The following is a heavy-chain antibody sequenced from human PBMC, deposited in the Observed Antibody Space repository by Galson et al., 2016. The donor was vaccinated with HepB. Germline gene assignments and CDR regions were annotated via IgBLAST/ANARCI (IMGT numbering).Heavy chain of an antibody. CDR1: GFSFNSFN. D-gene: IGHD6-19*01. V-gene: IGHV3-33*05. Sequence: SLRLSCATSGFSFNSFNMDWVRQAPGEGLEWVAGISFDGSHQYYADSVKGRFTISRDKTKDTLYLQMNSLRGEDTSVYFCVRDLGSGWYLFDHWGQGTLVTVSA. CDR3: VRDLGSGWYLFDH. J-gene: IGHJ4*02. CDR2: ISFDGSHQ.